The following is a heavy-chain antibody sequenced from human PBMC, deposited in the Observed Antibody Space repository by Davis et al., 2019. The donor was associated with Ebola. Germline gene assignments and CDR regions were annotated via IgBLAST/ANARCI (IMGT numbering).Heavy chain of an antibody. CDR2: ISGSGSST. Sequence: GESLKISCAASGFTFNSYAMSWVRQAPGKGLEWVSAISGSGSSTFYADPVKGRFTISRDDSRNTLYLQMDSVTVEDTAMYYCTVAFDVWGQGTMVTVSS. CDR3: TVAFDV. J-gene: IGHJ3*01. D-gene: IGHD4-17*01. V-gene: IGHV3-23*01. CDR1: GFTFNSYA.